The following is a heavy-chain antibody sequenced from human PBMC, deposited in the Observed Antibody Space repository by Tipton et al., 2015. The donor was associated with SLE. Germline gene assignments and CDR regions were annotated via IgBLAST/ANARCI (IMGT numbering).Heavy chain of an antibody. CDR2: ISGSGGST. D-gene: IGHD2-2*02. CDR1: GFTFSSYA. CDR3: ARTVDCSSTSCYTGGGYFQH. J-gene: IGHJ1*01. Sequence: SLRLSCAASGFTFSSYAMSWVRQAPGKGLEWVSAISGSGGSTYYADSVKGRFTISRDNSKNTLYLQMNSLRAEDTAVYYCARTVDCSSTSCYTGGGYFQHWGQGTLVTVSS. V-gene: IGHV3-23*01.